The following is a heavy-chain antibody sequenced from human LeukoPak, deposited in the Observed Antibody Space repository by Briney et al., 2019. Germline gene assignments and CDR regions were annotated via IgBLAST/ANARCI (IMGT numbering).Heavy chain of an antibody. V-gene: IGHV4-28*05. J-gene: IGHJ3*02. CDR3: ARKTTAGPTKAAFDI. CDR2: IYYSGGI. Sequence: SETLSLTCSVSGYSISTSNYWAWIRQPPGRGLEWIGHIYYSGGIYYNPSFKSRVTMSVDTSRNQFSLKLSSVTAVDTAVYYCARKTTAGPTKAAFDIWGQGTMVAVST. D-gene: IGHD2-21*02. CDR1: GYSISTSNY.